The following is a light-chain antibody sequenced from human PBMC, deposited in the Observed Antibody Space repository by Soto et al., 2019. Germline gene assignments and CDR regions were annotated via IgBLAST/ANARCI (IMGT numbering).Light chain of an antibody. J-gene: IGLJ2*01. CDR2: DVT. V-gene: IGLV2-11*01. CDR1: SSDVGAYNY. Sequence: QSVLTQPRSVSGSPGQSVTISCTGTSSDVGAYNYVSWYQQHPGKAPKLMIFDVTRRPSGVPDRFSGSKSGNAASLTISGLQAEDEADYYCCSYAGTSTHVLFGGGTKLTVL. CDR3: CSYAGTSTHVL.